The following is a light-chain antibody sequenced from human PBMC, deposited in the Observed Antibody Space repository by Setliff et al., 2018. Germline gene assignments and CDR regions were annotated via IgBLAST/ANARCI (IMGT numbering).Light chain of an antibody. CDR2: GAS. CDR3: QQLNSYPCT. V-gene: IGKV1-9*01. Sequence: DIQLTQSPSFLSASVGDIVTITCRASQGINNFLAWYQQKPGKAPNLLIYGASTLQSGVPPRFSGSGSGTEFTLTIINLQPEDFATYYCQQLNSYPCTFGGGTKVDIK. CDR1: QGINNF. J-gene: IGKJ4*01.